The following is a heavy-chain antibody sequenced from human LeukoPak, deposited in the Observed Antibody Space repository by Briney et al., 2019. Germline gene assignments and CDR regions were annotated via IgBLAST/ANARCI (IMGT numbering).Heavy chain of an antibody. CDR1: VYTFTSYY. CDR2: INTSGGST. D-gene: IGHD3-16*01. Sequence: GASVKVSCKASVYTFTSYYMHWVRHPPAQGHEWMGIINTSGGSTSYAQQFQGRVTMTRDTSTSTVYMELSSLRSEDTVVYYCARDYVASSAFDIWGQGTMVTVSS. V-gene: IGHV1-46*03. J-gene: IGHJ3*02. CDR3: ARDYVASSAFDI.